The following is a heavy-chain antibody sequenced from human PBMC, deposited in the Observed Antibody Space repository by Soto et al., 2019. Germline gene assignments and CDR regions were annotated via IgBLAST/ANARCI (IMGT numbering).Heavy chain of an antibody. D-gene: IGHD2-2*02. CDR1: GFTFSSYG. V-gene: IGHV3-30*18. CDR2: ISYDGSNK. Sequence: GGSLRLSCAASGFTFSSYGMHWVRQAPGKGLEWVAVISYDGSNKYYADSVKGRFTISRDNSKNTLYLQMNSLRAEDTAVYYCAKDDIVLVPAAIGPFDYWGQGTLVTVSS. CDR3: AKDDIVLVPAAIGPFDY. J-gene: IGHJ4*02.